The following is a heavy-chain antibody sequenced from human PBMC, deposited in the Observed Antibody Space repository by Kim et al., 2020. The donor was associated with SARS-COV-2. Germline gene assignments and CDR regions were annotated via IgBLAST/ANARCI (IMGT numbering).Heavy chain of an antibody. Sequence: GGSLRLSCAASGFTFSSYAMHWVRQAPGKGLEWVAVISYDGSNKYYADSVKGRFTISRDNSKNTLYLQMNSLRAEDTAVYYCARDGDSGYDFFWGWFDP. V-gene: IGHV3-30*04. J-gene: IGHJ5*02. CDR1: GFTFSSYA. CDR3: ARDGDSGYDFFWGWFDP. D-gene: IGHD5-12*01. CDR2: ISYDGSNK.